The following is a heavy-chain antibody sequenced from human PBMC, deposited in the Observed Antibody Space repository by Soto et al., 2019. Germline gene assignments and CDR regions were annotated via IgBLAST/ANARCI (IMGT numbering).Heavy chain of an antibody. Sequence: EVQLGESGGGLVQPGGSLRLSCAASGFTVSSNYMSWVRQAPGKGLEWVSVIYSGGSTYYADSVKGRFTISRDNSKNTLFLQMNTLRAEDTAVYYCARDRRDGDPVGMDVWGQGTTVTVSS. D-gene: IGHD4-17*01. CDR3: ARDRRDGDPVGMDV. CDR2: IYSGGST. V-gene: IGHV3-66*01. J-gene: IGHJ6*02. CDR1: GFTVSSNY.